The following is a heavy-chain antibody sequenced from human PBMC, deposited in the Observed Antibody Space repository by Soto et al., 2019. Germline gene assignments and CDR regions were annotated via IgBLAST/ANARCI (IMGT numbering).Heavy chain of an antibody. CDR2: IIPIFGTA. Sequence: SVKVSCKASGGTFSSYAISWARQAPGQGLEWMGGIIPIFGTANYAQKFQGRVTITADESTSTAYMELSSLRSEDTAVYYCARARADSSSWYDIDYWGQGTLVTVSS. J-gene: IGHJ4*02. CDR1: GGTFSSYA. V-gene: IGHV1-69*13. D-gene: IGHD6-13*01. CDR3: ARARADSSSWYDIDY.